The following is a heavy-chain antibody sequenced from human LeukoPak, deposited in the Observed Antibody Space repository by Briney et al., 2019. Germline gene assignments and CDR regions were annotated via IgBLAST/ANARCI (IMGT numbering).Heavy chain of an antibody. CDR3: AKVSHNSSSWSGDYFDY. D-gene: IGHD6-13*01. CDR2: ISGSGGGT. J-gene: IGHJ4*02. CDR1: GFTFSSYA. V-gene: IGHV3-23*01. Sequence: GGSLRLSCAASGFTFSSYAMSWVRQAPGKGLEWVSAISGSGGGTYYADSVKGRFTISRDNSKNTLYLQMNSLRAEDTAVYYCAKVSHNSSSWSGDYFDYWGQGTLVTVSS.